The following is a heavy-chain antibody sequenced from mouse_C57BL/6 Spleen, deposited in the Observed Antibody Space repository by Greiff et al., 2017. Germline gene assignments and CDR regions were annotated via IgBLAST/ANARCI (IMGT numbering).Heavy chain of an antibody. CDR3: ARGGNDDYDGSYWYFDV. J-gene: IGHJ1*03. Sequence: QVQLQRSGPELGKPGASVKISCKASGYAFSSSWMNWVKQRPGKGLEWIGRIYPGDGETNYNGKFKGKATLTADKSSSTAYMKLSSLTSEDSAVYFCARGGNDDYDGSYWYFDVWGTGTTVTVSS. CDR2: IYPGDGET. CDR1: GYAFSSSW. D-gene: IGHD2-4*01. V-gene: IGHV1-82*01.